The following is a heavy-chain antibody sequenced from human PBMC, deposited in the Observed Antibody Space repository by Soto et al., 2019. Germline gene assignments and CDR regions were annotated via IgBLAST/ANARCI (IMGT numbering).Heavy chain of an antibody. V-gene: IGHV3-74*01. Sequence: GGSLRLSCAASAFTFGSYWMHWVRQAPGKGLVWVSRINSDGSSTSYADSVEGRFTISRDNAKNTLYLQMNSLRADDTAVYYCARVPRFAFDIWGQGTMVTVSS. CDR2: INSDGSST. J-gene: IGHJ3*02. CDR1: AFTFGSYW. CDR3: ARVPRFAFDI.